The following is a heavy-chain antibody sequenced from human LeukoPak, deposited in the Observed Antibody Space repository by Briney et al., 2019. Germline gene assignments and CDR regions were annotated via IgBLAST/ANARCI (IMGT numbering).Heavy chain of an antibody. CDR1: GYTFTSYG. CDR2: ISAYNGNT. J-gene: IGHJ5*02. Sequence: ASVKVSCKASGYTFTSYGISWVRQAPGQGLEWMGWISAYNGNTNYAQKLQGRVTMTTDTSTSTAYMELRSLRSDDTAVYYCARRLEAYYYGSWFDPRGQGTLVTVSS. V-gene: IGHV1-18*01. CDR3: ARRLEAYYYGSWFDP. D-gene: IGHD3-10*01.